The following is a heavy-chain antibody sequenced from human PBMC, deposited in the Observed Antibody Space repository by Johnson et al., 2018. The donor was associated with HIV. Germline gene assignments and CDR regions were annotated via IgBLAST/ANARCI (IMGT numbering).Heavy chain of an antibody. CDR3: ARDVGIAENLDAFDI. V-gene: IGHV3-7*01. CDR2: IKQDGSEK. D-gene: IGHD6-13*01. Sequence: VQLVESGGGVVQPGGSLRLSCAASGFTFSSYWMSWVRQAPGKGLEWVANIKQDGSEKYYVDSVKGRFTISRDNAKNSLYLQMNSLRAEDTAVYYCARDVGIAENLDAFDIWGQGTMVTVSS. J-gene: IGHJ3*02. CDR1: GFTFSSYW.